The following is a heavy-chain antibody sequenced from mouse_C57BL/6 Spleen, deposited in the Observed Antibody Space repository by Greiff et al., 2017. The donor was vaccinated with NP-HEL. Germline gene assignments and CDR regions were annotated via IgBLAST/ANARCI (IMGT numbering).Heavy chain of an antibody. D-gene: IGHD4-1*01. CDR3: ARAQANWDDAMDY. J-gene: IGHJ4*01. V-gene: IGHV5-4*03. CDR1: GFTFSSYA. Sequence: EVKLVESGGGLVKPGGSLQLSCAASGFTFSSYAMSWVRQTPEKRLEWVATISDGGSYTYYPDNVKGRFTISRDNAKNNLYLQMSHLKSEDTAMYYCARAQANWDDAMDYWGQGTSVTVSS. CDR2: ISDGGSYT.